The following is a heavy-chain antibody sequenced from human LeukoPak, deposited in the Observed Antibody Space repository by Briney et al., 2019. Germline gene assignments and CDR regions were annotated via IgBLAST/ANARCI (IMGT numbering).Heavy chain of an antibody. D-gene: IGHD4-17*01. Sequence: SETLSLTCTVSGGSISSYYWSWLRQPPGKGLEWIGYIYYSGSTNYNPSLKSRVTISVDTSKNQFSLKLSSVTAADTAVYYCASERGHDYGDYEDYWGQGTLVTVSS. CDR1: GGSISSYY. CDR2: IYYSGST. V-gene: IGHV4-59*01. J-gene: IGHJ4*02. CDR3: ASERGHDYGDYEDY.